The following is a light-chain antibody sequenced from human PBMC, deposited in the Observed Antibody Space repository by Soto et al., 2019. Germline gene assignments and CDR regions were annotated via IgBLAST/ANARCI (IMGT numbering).Light chain of an antibody. V-gene: IGLV1-44*01. Sequence: QSALTQPPSASGTPGQRVTISCSGSSSNIGNNPVNWYQQLPGTAPKLLIDSNNQRPSGVPDRFSGSKSGTSASLAISGLPAEDEADYYCGAWDDSLNGLVVFGGGTKLTVL. CDR2: SNN. CDR1: SSNIGNNP. CDR3: GAWDDSLNGLVV. J-gene: IGLJ2*01.